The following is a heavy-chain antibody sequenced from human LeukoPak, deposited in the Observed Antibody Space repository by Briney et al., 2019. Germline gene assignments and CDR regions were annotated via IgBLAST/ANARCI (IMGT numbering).Heavy chain of an antibody. V-gene: IGHV4-59*01. CDR1: GGSISSYY. J-gene: IGHJ3*02. CDR2: IYCSGST. CDR3: AREGPGYDAFDI. D-gene: IGHD3-10*01. Sequence: SETLSLTCTVSGGSISSYYWSWIRQPPGKGLEWIGYIYCSGSTNYNPSLKSRVTISVDTSKNQFSLKLSSVTAADTAVYYCAREGPGYDAFDIWGQGTMVTVSS.